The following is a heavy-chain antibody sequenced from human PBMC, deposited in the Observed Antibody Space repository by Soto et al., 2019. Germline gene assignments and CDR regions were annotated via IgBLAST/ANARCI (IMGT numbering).Heavy chain of an antibody. J-gene: IGHJ4*02. Sequence: QVQLQQSGPGLVKPSQTLSLTCAISGDSVSSNSAAWNWIRQSPSRGLEWLGRPYYRSKWYNDYAVSVKSRITINPDTSKDQFSLQLNSVTPEDTAVYYCARGTRRGYSGYDPWFDYWGKGTLVTVSS. CDR2: PYYRSKWYN. CDR1: GDSVSSNSAA. V-gene: IGHV6-1*01. CDR3: ARGTRRGYSGYDPWFDY. D-gene: IGHD5-12*01.